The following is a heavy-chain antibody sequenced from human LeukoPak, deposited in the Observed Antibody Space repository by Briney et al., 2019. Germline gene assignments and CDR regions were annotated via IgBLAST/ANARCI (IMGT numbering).Heavy chain of an antibody. J-gene: IGHJ6*03. D-gene: IGHD1-1*01. CDR2: IRYDGSNK. Sequence: PGGSLRLSCAASGFTFSSYAMHWVRQAPGKGLEWVAFIRYDGSNKYYADSVKGRFTISRDNSKNTLYLQMNSLRAEDTAVYYCVRDAPVNWNYHYYMDVWGKGTTVTVSS. V-gene: IGHV3-30*02. CDR1: GFTFSSYA. CDR3: VRDAPVNWNYHYYMDV.